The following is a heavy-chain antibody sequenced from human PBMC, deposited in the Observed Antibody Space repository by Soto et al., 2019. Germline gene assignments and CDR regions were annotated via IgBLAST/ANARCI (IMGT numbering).Heavy chain of an antibody. Sequence: GGSVKVSCKASGYTFTGYYMHWVRQAPGQGLEWMGWINPNSGGTNYAQKFQGRVTMTRDTSISTAYMELSRLRSDDTAVYYCARDHYYDSSGNYYFDYWGQGTLVTVSS. CDR3: ARDHYYDSSGNYYFDY. J-gene: IGHJ4*02. V-gene: IGHV1-2*02. D-gene: IGHD3-22*01. CDR1: GYTFTGYY. CDR2: INPNSGGT.